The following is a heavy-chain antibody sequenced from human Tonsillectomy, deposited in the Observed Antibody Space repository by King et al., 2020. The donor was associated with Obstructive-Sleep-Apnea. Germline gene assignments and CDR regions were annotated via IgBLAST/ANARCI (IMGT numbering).Heavy chain of an antibody. CDR1: GYSISSGYY. J-gene: IGHJ4*02. Sequence: VQLQESGPGLAKPSETLSLTCTVSGYSISSGYYWGWIRQPPGKGLEWIASIYHSESTYYNPSLKSRVTISVDTSKNQFSLKLSSVTAADTSVFYCARSHYSESGNYYPYFDYWGQGTLVTVSS. V-gene: IGHV4-38-2*02. D-gene: IGHD3-10*01. CDR2: IYHSEST. CDR3: ARSHYSESGNYYPYFDY.